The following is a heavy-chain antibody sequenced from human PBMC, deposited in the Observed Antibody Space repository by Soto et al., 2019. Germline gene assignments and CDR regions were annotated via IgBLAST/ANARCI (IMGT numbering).Heavy chain of an antibody. D-gene: IGHD2-21*01. Sequence: PGGSLRLSCVVSGITFSSEGMTWVRQARGRGLEWVSGISGSGVSTYYADSVKGRFIISRDNSKNTLFLQMNSLRADDTAVYYCEVIRSKWYPSNFHNWGQGTLVTVSS. V-gene: IGHV3-23*01. CDR2: ISGSGVST. CDR1: GITFSSEG. CDR3: EVIRSKWYPSNFHN. J-gene: IGHJ1*01.